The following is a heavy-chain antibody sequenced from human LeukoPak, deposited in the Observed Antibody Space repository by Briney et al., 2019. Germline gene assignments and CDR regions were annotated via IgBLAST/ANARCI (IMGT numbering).Heavy chain of an antibody. V-gene: IGHV3-30-3*01. Sequence: GGSLRLSCAASGFTFSSYAMHWVRQAPGKGLEWVAVISYDGSNKYYADPVKGRFTISRDNSKNTLYLQMNSLRAEDTAVYYCAREIARDYWGQGTLVTVSS. CDR3: AREIARDY. CDR1: GFTFSSYA. J-gene: IGHJ4*02. CDR2: ISYDGSNK. D-gene: IGHD6-13*01.